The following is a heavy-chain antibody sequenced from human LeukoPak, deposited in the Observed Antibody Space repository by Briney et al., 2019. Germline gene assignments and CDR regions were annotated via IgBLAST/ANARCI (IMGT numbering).Heavy chain of an antibody. Sequence: SETLSLTCTVSGGSISSYYWSWIRQAPGKGLEWIGYIYYSGSTNYNPSLKSRVTISVDTSKNQFSLKLSSVTAADTAVYYCARGVGYGSGYFDYWGQGTLVTVSS. CDR1: GGSISSYY. J-gene: IGHJ4*02. CDR3: ARGVGYGSGYFDY. D-gene: IGHD3-10*01. V-gene: IGHV4-59*01. CDR2: IYYSGST.